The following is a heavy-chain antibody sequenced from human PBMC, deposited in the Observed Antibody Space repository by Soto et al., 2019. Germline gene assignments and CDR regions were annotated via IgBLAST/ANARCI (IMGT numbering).Heavy chain of an antibody. CDR3: ARVRPPGTPLLDAFDI. J-gene: IGHJ3*02. D-gene: IGHD3-10*01. V-gene: IGHV3-21*01. Sequence: GGSLRLSCAASGFTFSSYSMNWVRQAPGKGLEWVSSISSSSSYIYYADSVKGRFTISRDNAKNSLYLQMNSLRAEDTAVYYCARVRPPGTPLLDAFDIWGQGTMVTVSS. CDR2: ISSSSSYI. CDR1: GFTFSSYS.